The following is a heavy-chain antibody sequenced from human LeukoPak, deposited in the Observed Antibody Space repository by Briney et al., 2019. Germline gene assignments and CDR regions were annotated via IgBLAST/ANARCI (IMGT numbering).Heavy chain of an antibody. Sequence: SETLSLTCTVSGCSISSYYWSWIRQSPGKGLECIGYIHYTGSTNYNPSLKSRVTISVETSKNQLSLTLTSVTAADTAVYYCARVGSGGAWFDFWGQGTLVSVSS. V-gene: IGHV4-59*01. CDR2: IHYTGST. CDR1: GCSISSYY. D-gene: IGHD6-19*01. J-gene: IGHJ4*02. CDR3: ARVGSGGAWFDF.